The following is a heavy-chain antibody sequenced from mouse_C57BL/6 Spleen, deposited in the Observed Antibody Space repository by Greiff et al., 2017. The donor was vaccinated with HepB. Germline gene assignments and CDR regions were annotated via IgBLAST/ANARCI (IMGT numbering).Heavy chain of an antibody. CDR1: GYSFTGYY. CDR2: INPSTGGT. V-gene: IGHV1-42*01. CDR3: ARNRDWDYFDY. Sequence: VQLKQSGPELVKPGASVKISCKASGYSFTGYYMNWVKQSPEKSLEWIGEINPSTGGTTYNQKFKAKATLTVDKSSSTAYMQLKSLTSEDSAVYYCARNRDWDYFDYWGQGTTLTVSS. J-gene: IGHJ2*01. D-gene: IGHD4-1*01.